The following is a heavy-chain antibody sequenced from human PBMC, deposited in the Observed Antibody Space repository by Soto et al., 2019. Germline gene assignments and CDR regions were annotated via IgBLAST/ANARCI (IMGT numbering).Heavy chain of an antibody. Sequence: PSETLSLTCTVSGGSISSYYWSWIRQPPGKGLEWIGYIYYSGSTNYSPSLKSRVTISVDTSKNQFSLKLSSVTAADTAVYYCASVTSSSTYDYWGQGTLVTVSS. CDR1: GGSISSYY. J-gene: IGHJ4*02. V-gene: IGHV4-59*01. D-gene: IGHD6-6*01. CDR3: ASVTSSSTYDY. CDR2: IYYSGST.